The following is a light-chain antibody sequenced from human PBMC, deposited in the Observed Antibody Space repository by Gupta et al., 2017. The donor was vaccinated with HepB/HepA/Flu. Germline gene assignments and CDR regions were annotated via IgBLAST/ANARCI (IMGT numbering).Light chain of an antibody. V-gene: IGKV3-20*01. CDR1: QSVSDNY. J-gene: IGKJ5*01. Sequence: EIVLTQSPGTLSLSPGERATLSCRASQSVSDNYLAWYRQRPGQAPRLIIYGVFSRATGTPDRFSGSGSGTDFTLTISRLEPEDFAVYYCQQDARAPDTFGQGTRLDIK. CDR3: QQDARAPDT. CDR2: GVF.